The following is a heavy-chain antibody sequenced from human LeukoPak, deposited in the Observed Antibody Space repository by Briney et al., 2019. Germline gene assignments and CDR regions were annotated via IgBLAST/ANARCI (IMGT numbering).Heavy chain of an antibody. V-gene: IGHV1-2*02. Sequence: ASVTVSCTASGYTFTAYYIHWVRQAPGQGLEWMGWINPNSGGTKYAQKFQGRVTMTRDTSIGTAYMELSRLRSDDTAVYYCARRPGYWGQGTLVTVSS. D-gene: IGHD1-14*01. CDR2: INPNSGGT. CDR1: GYTFTAYY. J-gene: IGHJ4*02. CDR3: ARRPGY.